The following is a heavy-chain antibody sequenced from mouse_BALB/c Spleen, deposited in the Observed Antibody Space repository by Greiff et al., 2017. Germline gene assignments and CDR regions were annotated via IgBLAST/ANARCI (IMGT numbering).Heavy chain of an antibody. J-gene: IGHJ4*01. CDR1: GFTFSSFG. D-gene: IGHD2-3*01. CDR2: ISSGSSTI. V-gene: IGHV5-17*02. Sequence: EVQGVESGGGLVQPGGSRKLSCAASGFTFSSFGMHWVRQAPEKGLEWVAYISSGSSTIYYADTVKGRFTISRDNPQNTLFLQMTSLRSEDTAMYYCAREGLLPDYYAMDYWGQGTSVTVSS. CDR3: AREGLLPDYYAMDY.